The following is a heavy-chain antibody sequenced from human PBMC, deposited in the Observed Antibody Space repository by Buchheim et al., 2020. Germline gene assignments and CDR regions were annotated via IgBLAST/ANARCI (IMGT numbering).Heavy chain of an antibody. CDR2: ISYDGSNK. V-gene: IGHV3-30*18. J-gene: IGHJ4*02. CDR3: AKDSGGHNYFDY. D-gene: IGHD1-26*01. Sequence: QVQLVESGGGVVQPGRSLRLSCAASEFTFSSYGMHWVRQAPGKGLGWVAVISYDGSNKFYADSVKGRFTISRDNSKNTLYLQMNSLRAEDTAVYYCAKDSGGHNYFDYWGQGTL. CDR1: EFTFSSYG.